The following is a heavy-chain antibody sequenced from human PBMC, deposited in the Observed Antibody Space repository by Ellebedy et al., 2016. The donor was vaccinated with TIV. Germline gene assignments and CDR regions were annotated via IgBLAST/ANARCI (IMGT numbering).Heavy chain of an antibody. J-gene: IGHJ6*02. CDR2: ISGYNGNT. Sequence: AASVKVSCKASGYTFTSYGISWVRQAPGQGLEWLGWISGYNGNTNYAQKVQGRVTMTTETATSTAYMELKSLRADDTAVYYCARGPLRYFDWVYYYHGMDVWGQGTTVTVSS. V-gene: IGHV1-18*04. CDR3: ARGPLRYFDWVYYYHGMDV. CDR1: GYTFTSYG. D-gene: IGHD3-9*01.